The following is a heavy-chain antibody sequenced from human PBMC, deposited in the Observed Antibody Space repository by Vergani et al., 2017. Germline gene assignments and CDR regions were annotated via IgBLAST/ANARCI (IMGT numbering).Heavy chain of an antibody. CDR1: GGSISSSSYY. V-gene: IGHV4-39*01. CDR3: ARYYYDSRGYYQGNWFDP. CDR2: IYYSGST. D-gene: IGHD3-22*01. J-gene: IGHJ5*02. Sequence: QLQLQESGPGLVKPSETLSLTCTVSGGSISSSSYYWGWIRQPPGKGLEWIGSIYYSGSTYYNPSLKSRVTISVDTSKNQFSLKLSSVTAADTAVYYCARYYYDSRGYYQGNWFDPWGQGTLVTVSS.